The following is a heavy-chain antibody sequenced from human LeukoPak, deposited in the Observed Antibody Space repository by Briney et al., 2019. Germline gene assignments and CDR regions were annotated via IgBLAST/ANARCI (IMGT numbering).Heavy chain of an antibody. D-gene: IGHD3-10*01. J-gene: IGHJ6*03. CDR1: GGSISSYY. CDR3: ASGRTYAYGSGSYSSYYYMDV. CDR2: IYYSGST. Sequence: SETLSLTCTVSGGSISSYYWSWIRQPPGKGLEWIGYIYYSGSTKYNPSLKSRVTISVDTFKKQFSLKLSSAPAADTAVYYCASGRTYAYGSGSYSSYYYMDVGSKGTTVTVSS. V-gene: IGHV4-59*01.